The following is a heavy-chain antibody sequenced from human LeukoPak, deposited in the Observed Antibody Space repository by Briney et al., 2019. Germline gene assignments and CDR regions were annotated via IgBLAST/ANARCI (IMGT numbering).Heavy chain of an antibody. CDR1: GGSISSYY. CDR3: ARYTAYYDFWSGYYTAPHGMDV. J-gene: IGHJ6*02. Sequence: TSETLSLTCTVSGGSISSYYWSWIRQPPGKGLEWIGYIYYSGSTNYNPSLKSRVTISVDTSKNQFSLKLSSVTAADTAVYYCARYTAYYDFWSGYYTAPHGMDVWGQGTTVTVS. D-gene: IGHD3-3*01. CDR2: IYYSGST. V-gene: IGHV4-59*01.